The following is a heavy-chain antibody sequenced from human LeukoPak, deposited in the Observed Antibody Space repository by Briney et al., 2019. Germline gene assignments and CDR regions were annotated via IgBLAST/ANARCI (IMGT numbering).Heavy chain of an antibody. Sequence: GASVKGSCWASGYIVTNDGIYWLRRAPGEGLEWMVWINTYNGETDYAQNFQGRVTMTTDTSTSTAYMDLRSLTSDDTAVYYCARADRLHGGPYLIGPWGLGTLVTVSS. J-gene: IGHJ5*02. CDR3: ARADRLHGGPYLIGP. CDR2: INTYNGET. CDR1: GYIVTNDG. V-gene: IGHV1-18*01. D-gene: IGHD2-21*01.